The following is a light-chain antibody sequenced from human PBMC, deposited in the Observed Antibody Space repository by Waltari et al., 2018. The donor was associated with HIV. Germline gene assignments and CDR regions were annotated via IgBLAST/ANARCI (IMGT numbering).Light chain of an antibody. CDR1: QGITYSR. J-gene: IGKJ1*01. CDR2: GAS. V-gene: IGKV3D-15*01. CDR3: QQYDQYPRT. Sequence: DIVMTQSPATLSASPGERATLSCRASQGITYSRLPWYQQKTGQAPRLLIYGASTRATGIPARFSGSESGTEFTLTISSLQSEDFAIYFCQQYDQYPRTFGQGTKVETK.